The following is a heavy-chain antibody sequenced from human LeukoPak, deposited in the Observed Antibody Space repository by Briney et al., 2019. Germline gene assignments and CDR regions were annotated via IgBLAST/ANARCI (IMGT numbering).Heavy chain of an antibody. J-gene: IGHJ4*02. Sequence: SVKVSCKASGFTFTSSAEQWVRQARGQRLEWIGWIVVGSGNTNYAQKFQERVTITRDMSTSTAYMELSSLRSEDTAVYYCAAPKYYYDSSGYYFDYWGQGTLVTVSS. CDR1: GFTFTSSA. CDR2: IVVGSGNT. CDR3: AAPKYYYDSSGYYFDY. V-gene: IGHV1-58*01. D-gene: IGHD3-22*01.